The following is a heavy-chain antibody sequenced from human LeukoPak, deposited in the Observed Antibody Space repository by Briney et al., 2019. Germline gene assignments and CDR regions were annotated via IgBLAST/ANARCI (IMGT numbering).Heavy chain of an antibody. V-gene: IGHV3-30*04. CDR3: ARDTNSGSANIVVVVAATL. CDR2: ISYDGSNK. Sequence: GGSLRLSCAASGFTFSSYAMHWVRQAPGKGLEWVAVISYDGSNKYYADSVKGRFTISRDNSKNTLYLQMNSLRAEDTAVYYCARDTNSGSANIVVVVAATLWGQGTLVTVSS. D-gene: IGHD2-15*01. J-gene: IGHJ4*02. CDR1: GFTFSSYA.